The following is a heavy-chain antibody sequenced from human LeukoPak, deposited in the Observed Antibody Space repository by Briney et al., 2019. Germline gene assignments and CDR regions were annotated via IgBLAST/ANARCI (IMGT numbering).Heavy chain of an antibody. CDR3: ARERVLRFLES. D-gene: IGHD3-3*01. V-gene: IGHV4-39*07. J-gene: IGHJ5*02. Sequence: SETLSLTCTVSGGSISSSSYYWGWIRQPPGKGLEWIGSIYYSGSTYYNPSLKSRVTISVDTSKNQFSLKLSSVTAADTAVYYCARERVLRFLESWGQGTLVTVSS. CDR2: IYYSGST. CDR1: GGSISSSSYY.